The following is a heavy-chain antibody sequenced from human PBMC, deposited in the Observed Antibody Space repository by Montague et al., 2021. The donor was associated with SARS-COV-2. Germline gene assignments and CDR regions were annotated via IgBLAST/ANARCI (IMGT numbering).Heavy chain of an antibody. CDR3: ARDTYYYDSSGYYPAVWDY. J-gene: IGHJ4*01. CDR1: GFTFSSYS. V-gene: IGHV3-21*01. Sequence: SLRLSCAASGFTFSSYSMNWVRQAPGKGLEWVSSISSSSYIYYADSVKGRFTISRDNAKNSLYLQMNSLRAEDTAVYYCARDTYYYDSSGYYPAVWDYWGQEPWSPSPQ. D-gene: IGHD3-22*01. CDR2: ISSSSYI.